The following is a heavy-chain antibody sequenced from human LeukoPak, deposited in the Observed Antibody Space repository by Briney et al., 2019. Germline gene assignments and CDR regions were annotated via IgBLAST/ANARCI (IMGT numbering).Heavy chain of an antibody. CDR1: GGSFSGYY. Sequence: SETLSLTCAVYGGSFSGYYWSWIRQPPGKGLEWIGEINHSGSTNYNPSLKSRVTISVDKSKNQFSLKLSSVTAADTAVYYCARDGGQGQGNWGQGTLVTVSS. J-gene: IGHJ4*02. CDR2: INHSGST. D-gene: IGHD3-16*01. CDR3: ARDGGQGQGN. V-gene: IGHV4-34*01.